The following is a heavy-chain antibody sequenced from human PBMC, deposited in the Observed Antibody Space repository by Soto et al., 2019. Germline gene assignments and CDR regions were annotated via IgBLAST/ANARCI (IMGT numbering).Heavy chain of an antibody. Sequence: ASVKVSCKASGYTFTSFGISWVRQAPGQGLEWVGWISAYNGHTNYAQKLRGRVTMTTDASTSTVYMDLTNLRSDDTAIYYCARDRDGYDSGYFDSWGHGTLVTVSS. J-gene: IGHJ4*01. V-gene: IGHV1-18*01. CDR3: ARDRDGYDSGYFDS. D-gene: IGHD5-12*01. CDR1: GYTFTSFG. CDR2: ISAYNGHT.